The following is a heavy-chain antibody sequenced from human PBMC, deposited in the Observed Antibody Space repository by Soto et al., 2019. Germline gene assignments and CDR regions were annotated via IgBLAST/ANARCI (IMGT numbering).Heavy chain of an antibody. CDR1: GFTFSGYW. CDR2: INSDGTGT. D-gene: IGHD3-10*01. Sequence: EVQLVESGGGLVQPGGSLRLSCAASGFTFSGYWMHWVGQDPGKGLVWVSRINSDGTGTRYADSVKGRFTISGANAKNMLSLQMNSLRAEDTAVYYCVRDRGDDLDSWGQGALVTVSS. CDR3: VRDRGDDLDS. V-gene: IGHV3-74*01. J-gene: IGHJ4*02.